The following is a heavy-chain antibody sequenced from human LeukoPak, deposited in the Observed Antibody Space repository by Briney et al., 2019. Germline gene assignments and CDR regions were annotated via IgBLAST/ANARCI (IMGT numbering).Heavy chain of an antibody. V-gene: IGHV4-31*03. CDR3: AREYCGGDCLFDY. D-gene: IGHD2-21*02. CDR2: IYYSGST. CDR1: GGSISSVGYY. J-gene: IGHJ4*02. Sequence: PSETLSLTCTVSGGSISSVGYYWSWIRQHPGKGLEWIGYIYYSGSTYYNPSLKSRVTISVDTSKNQFSLKLSSVTAADTAVYYCAREYCGGDCLFDYWGQGTLVTVSS.